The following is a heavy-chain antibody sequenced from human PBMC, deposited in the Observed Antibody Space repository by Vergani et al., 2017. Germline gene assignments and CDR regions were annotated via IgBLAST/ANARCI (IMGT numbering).Heavy chain of an antibody. Sequence: QVQLVQSGAEVKKPGSSVKVSCKASVGTFSRLTISWVRQAPGQGIEWMGRIIPILGIVNYAQKFQGRVTVNADKSTSTAYMELSSLRSEDTAVYYCERDQGDGYNDAFDIWGQGTMVTVTS. D-gene: IGHD5-24*01. CDR2: IIPILGIV. CDR1: VGTFSRLT. J-gene: IGHJ3*02. CDR3: ERDQGDGYNDAFDI. V-gene: IGHV1-69*08.